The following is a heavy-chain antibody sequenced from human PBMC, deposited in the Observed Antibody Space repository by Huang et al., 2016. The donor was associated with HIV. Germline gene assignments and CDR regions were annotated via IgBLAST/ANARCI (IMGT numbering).Heavy chain of an antibody. D-gene: IGHD3-3*01. Sequence: EVQLVESGGGLVQPGGSLRLSCAASGFTFSNYWMSWVRQARGKGQEWVANIKEDGSEKVYVDSVKGRFTISRDNAKDSLYLQMNSLRAEDTAVYYCARENDFWSGPDAFDIWGQGTMVTVSS. V-gene: IGHV3-7*01. J-gene: IGHJ3*02. CDR1: GFTFSNYW. CDR3: ARENDFWSGPDAFDI. CDR2: IKEDGSEK.